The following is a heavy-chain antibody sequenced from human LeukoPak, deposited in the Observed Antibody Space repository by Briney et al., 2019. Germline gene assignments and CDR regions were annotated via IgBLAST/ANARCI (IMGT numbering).Heavy chain of an antibody. CDR1: GYTFTSYD. J-gene: IGHJ3*02. Sequence: ASVKVSCKASGYTFTSYDINWVRQATGQGLEWMGWMNPNSGNTGYAQKFQGRVTMTRNTSISTAYMELSSLRSEDTAVYYCARGPYCSSTSCYARDAFDIWGQGTMVTVSS. D-gene: IGHD2-2*01. CDR2: MNPNSGNT. V-gene: IGHV1-8*01. CDR3: ARGPYCSSTSCYARDAFDI.